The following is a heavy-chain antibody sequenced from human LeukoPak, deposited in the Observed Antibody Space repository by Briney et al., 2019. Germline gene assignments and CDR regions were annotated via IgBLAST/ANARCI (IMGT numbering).Heavy chain of an antibody. CDR2: INWNGDST. D-gene: IGHD3-22*01. Sequence: AGGSLRLSCAASGFTFSSHAMTWVRQAPGKGLEWVSGINWNGDSTDYADSVKGRFTISRDNAKNSLYLQMNSLRAEDTALYYCARDLRVVITGSFDSWGQGTLVTVSS. CDR1: GFTFSSHA. J-gene: IGHJ4*02. CDR3: ARDLRVVITGSFDS. V-gene: IGHV3-20*04.